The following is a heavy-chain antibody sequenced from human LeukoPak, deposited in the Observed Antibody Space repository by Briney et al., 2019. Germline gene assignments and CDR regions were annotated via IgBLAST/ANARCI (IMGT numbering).Heavy chain of an antibody. Sequence: SETLSLTCTVSGGSISSGDYYWSWIRQPPGKGLEWIGYIYYSGSTYYNPSLKSRVTISVDTSKNQFSLKLSSVTAADTAVYYCARGLFGGPTDYWGQGTLVTASS. CDR2: IYYSGST. J-gene: IGHJ4*02. D-gene: IGHD3-10*02. CDR3: ARGLFGGPTDY. CDR1: GGSISSGDYY. V-gene: IGHV4-30-4*01.